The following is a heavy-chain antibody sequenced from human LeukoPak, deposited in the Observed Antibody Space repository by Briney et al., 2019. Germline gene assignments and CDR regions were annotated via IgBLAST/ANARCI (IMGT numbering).Heavy chain of an antibody. D-gene: IGHD6-13*01. Sequence: GGSLRLSCAASGFTFSSYSMNWVRQAPGKGLEWVSSISSSSSYIYYADSVKGRFTISRDNAKNSLYLQMNSLRAEDTAVYYCARDLAAAGSGYWGQGTLVTVSS. V-gene: IGHV3-21*01. CDR2: ISSSSSYI. CDR3: ARDLAAAGSGY. J-gene: IGHJ4*02. CDR1: GFTFSSYS.